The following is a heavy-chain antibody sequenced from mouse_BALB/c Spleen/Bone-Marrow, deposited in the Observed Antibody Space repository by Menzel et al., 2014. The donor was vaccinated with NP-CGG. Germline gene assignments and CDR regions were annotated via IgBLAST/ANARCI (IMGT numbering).Heavy chain of an antibody. V-gene: IGHV5-6*01. D-gene: IGHD2-3*01. CDR1: GFTFSSYD. CDR3: ARLDGYSLWYFDV. CDR2: ISSGGSHT. Sequence: EVMLVGSGGDLVKPGGSLKLSCAASGFTFSSYDMSWVRQTPDKRPEWVATISSGGSHTYYPDSVKGRFTISRDNAKNTLYLQMSSLRSEDTAMYYCARLDGYSLWYFDVWGAGTTVTVSS. J-gene: IGHJ1*01.